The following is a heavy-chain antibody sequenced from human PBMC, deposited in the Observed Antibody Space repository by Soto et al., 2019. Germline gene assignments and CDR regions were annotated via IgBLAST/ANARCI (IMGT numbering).Heavy chain of an antibody. Sequence: ASVKVSCKVSGYTLTELSMHWVRQAPGKGLEWMGGFDPEDGETIYAQKFRGRVTMTEDTSTDTAYMELSSLRSEDTAVYYCATAPSPFMTTVVTRYFDYWGQGTLVTVSS. V-gene: IGHV1-24*01. CDR2: FDPEDGET. CDR3: ATAPSPFMTTVVTRYFDY. J-gene: IGHJ4*02. D-gene: IGHD4-17*01. CDR1: GYTLTELS.